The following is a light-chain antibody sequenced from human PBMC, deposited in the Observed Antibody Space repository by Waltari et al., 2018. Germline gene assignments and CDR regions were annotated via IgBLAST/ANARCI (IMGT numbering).Light chain of an antibody. Sequence: EIEMTQSPATLFVSLGERATITCRASQSVSIYLTWYQQKPGQAPRLLIYSASTMATGIPSRFSGSGSGTEFTLTISSLQSEDFAIYHCHQYYNWPPWTFGQGTKVEIK. CDR1: QSVSIY. V-gene: IGKV3-15*01. CDR3: HQYYNWPPWT. CDR2: SAS. J-gene: IGKJ1*01.